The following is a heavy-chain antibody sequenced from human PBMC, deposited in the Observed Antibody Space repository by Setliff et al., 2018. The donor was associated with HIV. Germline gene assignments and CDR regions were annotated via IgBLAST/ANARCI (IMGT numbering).Heavy chain of an antibody. J-gene: IGHJ4*02. CDR2: ISGNGGRT. CDR1: GFTFSSYG. V-gene: IGHV3-23*01. CDR3: ASLAG. Sequence: GGSLRLSCVASGFTFSSYGMSWVRRAPGKGLEWVSSISGNGGRTFFADSVKGRFTISRDNAKNSLFLQMNSLRVDDTALYYCASLAGWGQGTLVTVSS.